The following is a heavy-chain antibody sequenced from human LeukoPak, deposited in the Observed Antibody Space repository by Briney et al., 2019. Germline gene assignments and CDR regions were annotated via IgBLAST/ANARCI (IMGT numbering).Heavy chain of an antibody. V-gene: IGHV3-11*06. D-gene: IGHD3-16*02. CDR1: GFTFSDYY. CDR2: IRCSSSYT. CDR3: ATLYYDYVWGSYRPGHYWFDP. J-gene: IGHJ5*02. Sequence: GGSLRLSCAASGFTFSDYYMSWIRQAPGKGLEWVSYIRCSSSYTNYADSVKGRFTISRDNAKNTLYLQMNSLRAGGTAVYYCATLYYDYVWGSYRPGHYWFDPWGQGTLVTASS.